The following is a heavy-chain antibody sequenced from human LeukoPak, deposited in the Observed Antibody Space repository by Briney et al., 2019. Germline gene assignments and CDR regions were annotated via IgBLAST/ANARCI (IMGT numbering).Heavy chain of an antibody. CDR1: GYTFTSYC. Sequence: ASVNVSCKASGYTFTSYCISWVRQPPGQGLEWMGWISAYNGNTNYAQKLQGRVTMTTDTSTSTAYMELRSLRSDDTAVYYCARDQAITSYYFDLWGQGTLVTVSS. J-gene: IGHJ4*02. V-gene: IGHV1-18*01. CDR3: ARDQAITSYYFDL. D-gene: IGHD2-21*01. CDR2: ISAYNGNT.